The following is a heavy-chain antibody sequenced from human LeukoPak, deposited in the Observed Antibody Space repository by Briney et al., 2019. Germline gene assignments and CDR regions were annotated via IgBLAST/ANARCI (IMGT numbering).Heavy chain of an antibody. CDR1: GDSISSSPYN. CDR2: IYYSGST. J-gene: IGHJ4*02. V-gene: IGHV4-39*01. D-gene: IGHD3-10*02. CDR3: ARRLKPMFSFASYFHY. Sequence: SETLSLTCTVSGDSISSSPYNWDWIRQPPGKGLEWIGSIYYSGSTYYNPSLTSRVTISVDTSKNQFSLKLSSVTAADTAVYYCARRLKPMFSFASYFHYWGQGTLVTVSS.